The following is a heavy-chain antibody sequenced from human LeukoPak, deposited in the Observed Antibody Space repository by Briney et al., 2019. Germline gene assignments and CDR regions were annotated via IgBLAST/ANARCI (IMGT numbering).Heavy chain of an antibody. CDR1: GGSISSYY. D-gene: IGHD4-17*01. J-gene: IGHJ4*02. Sequence: SETLSLTGTVSGGSISSYYWSWIRQPPGKGLEWIGYIYYSGSTNYNPSLKSRVSISSDTSKNQFSLELSSVTAADTAVYYCARLKATVSIHAYFDSWGQGTLVTVSS. V-gene: IGHV4-59*01. CDR2: IYYSGST. CDR3: ARLKATVSIHAYFDS.